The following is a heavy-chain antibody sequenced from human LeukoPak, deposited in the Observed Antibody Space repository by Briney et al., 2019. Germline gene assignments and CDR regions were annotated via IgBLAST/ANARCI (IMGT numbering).Heavy chain of an antibody. J-gene: IGHJ4*02. CDR3: ARDLYYDFWSAASSGYFDY. CDR1: VYTFTVYY. CDR2: INPNSGGT. V-gene: IGHV1-2*02. Sequence: ASVTVSFTASVYTFTVYYMHWVRQAPGQGLEWMGWINPNSGGTNYAQKFQGRVTMTRDTSISTAYMELSRLRSDDTAVYYCARDLYYDFWSAASSGYFDYWGQGTLVTVSS. D-gene: IGHD3-3*01.